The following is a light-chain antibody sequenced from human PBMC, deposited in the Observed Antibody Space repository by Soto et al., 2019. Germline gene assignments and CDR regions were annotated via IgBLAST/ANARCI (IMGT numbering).Light chain of an antibody. CDR1: QSVSSY. CDR3: QQRSNQIT. J-gene: IGKJ5*01. CDR2: DAS. V-gene: IGKV3-11*01. Sequence: EIVLTQSPATLSLSPGERATLSCRASQSVSSYLAWYQQKPGQAPRLLIYDASNGATGIPARFSGSGSGTDFTLTISSLEPEDFAVYYCQQRSNQITFGQGTRLEIK.